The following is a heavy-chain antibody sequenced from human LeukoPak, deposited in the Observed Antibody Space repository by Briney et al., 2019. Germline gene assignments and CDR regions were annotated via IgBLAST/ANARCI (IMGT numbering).Heavy chain of an antibody. V-gene: IGHV4-30-4*01. CDR3: ARGSRDGYNWYYFDY. CDR2: INHSGST. D-gene: IGHD5-24*01. CDR1: GGSISSGDYY. J-gene: IGHJ4*02. Sequence: PSETLSLTCTVSGGSISSGDYYWSWIRQPPGKGLEWMGYINHSGSTYYDPSLKSRITISVDTSKNQFSLKLSSVTAADTAVYYCARGSRDGYNWYYFDYWVQGTLVTVSS.